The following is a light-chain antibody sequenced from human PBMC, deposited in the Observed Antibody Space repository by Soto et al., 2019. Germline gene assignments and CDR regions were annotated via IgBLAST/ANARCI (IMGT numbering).Light chain of an antibody. J-gene: IGLJ1*01. CDR2: EAT. CDR3: ATWDDSLHGYV. Sequence: LTQPASVSGSPGQSITISCTGTSSDLGSYNLVSWYQHHPGKAPKLIIYEATKRPSGISSRFSGSKPGTSASLAISGLQSEDEADYYCATWDDSLHGYVFGTGTKVTVL. V-gene: IGLV2-14*02. CDR1: SSDLGSYNL.